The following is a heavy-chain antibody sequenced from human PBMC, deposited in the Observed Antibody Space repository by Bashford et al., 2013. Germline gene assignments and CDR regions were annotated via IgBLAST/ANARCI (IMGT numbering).Heavy chain of an antibody. CDR1: GFTFNTYN. CDR2: IWHDASIE. V-gene: IGHV3-33*06. J-gene: IGHJ4*02. CDR3: AKGDYYGSFGC. D-gene: IGHD3-10*01. Sequence: GGSLRLSCVASGFTFNTYNMQWVRQAPGKGLEWVAIIWHDASIEYCVDSVKGRFTISRDNSKNTLYLQMNSLRAEDTAVYYCAKGDYYGSFGCWGQGTLVTVSS.